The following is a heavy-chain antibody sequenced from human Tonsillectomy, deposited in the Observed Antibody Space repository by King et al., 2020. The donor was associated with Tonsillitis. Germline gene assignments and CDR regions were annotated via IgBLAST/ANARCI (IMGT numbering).Heavy chain of an antibody. V-gene: IGHV3-9*01. Sequence: VQLVESGGGLVQPGRSLRLSCAASGCPFDDYAMHWVRQAPGKGLEWVAGISWNSGSIGYADSVKGGFTISRDNAKNSLHLQNNSLRAEETPFYFCVTPISEAQVRWGQGALVTVSS. CDR1: GCPFDDYA. J-gene: IGHJ4*02. D-gene: IGHD2-2*02. CDR2: ISWNSGSI. CDR3: VTPISEAQVR.